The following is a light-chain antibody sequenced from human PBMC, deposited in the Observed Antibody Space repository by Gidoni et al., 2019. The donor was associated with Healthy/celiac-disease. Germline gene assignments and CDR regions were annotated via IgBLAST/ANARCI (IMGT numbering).Light chain of an antibody. J-gene: IGKJ1*01. CDR3: QQYGSSPRT. V-gene: IGKV3-20*01. CDR1: QSVSSSY. Sequence: ELVLKQSPGTLSLSPGERATLSCRASQSVSSSYLAWYQQKPGQAPRLLIYGASSRATGIPDRFSGSGSGTDFTLTISRLEPEDFAVYYCQQYGSSPRTFGQGTKVEIK. CDR2: GAS.